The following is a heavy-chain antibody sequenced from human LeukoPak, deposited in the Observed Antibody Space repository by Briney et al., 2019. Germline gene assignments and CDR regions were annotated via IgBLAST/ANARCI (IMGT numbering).Heavy chain of an antibody. J-gene: IGHJ5*02. Sequence: PSETLSLTCTVSGGSISSSSYYWGWIRQPPGKGLEWIGSIYYSGSTYYNPSLKSRVTISVDTSKNQFSLKLSSVTAADTAVYYCARHFPNWNGPTWFDPWGQGTLVTVSS. V-gene: IGHV4-39*01. CDR2: IYYSGST. CDR1: GGSISSSSYY. CDR3: ARHFPNWNGPTWFDP. D-gene: IGHD1-1*01.